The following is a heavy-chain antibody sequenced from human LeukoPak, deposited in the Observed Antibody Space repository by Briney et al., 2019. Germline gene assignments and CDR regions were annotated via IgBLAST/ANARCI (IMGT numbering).Heavy chain of an antibody. J-gene: IGHJ4*02. CDR1: GFPFSSYS. CDR3: AKAEGFFGGYYDH. Sequence: GGSLRLSCAASGFPFSSYSMTWVRQAPGKGLEWVSGISWNSGSIDYADSVKGRFTISRDNAKNSLYLQMNSLRAEDTALYYCAKAEGFFGGYYDHWGQGTPVTVSS. CDR2: ISWNSGSI. D-gene: IGHD4-23*01. V-gene: IGHV3-9*01.